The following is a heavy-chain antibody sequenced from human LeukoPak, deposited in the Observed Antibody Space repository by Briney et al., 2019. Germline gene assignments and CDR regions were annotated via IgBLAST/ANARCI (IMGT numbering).Heavy chain of an antibody. J-gene: IGHJ6*03. CDR1: GFTFSSYA. V-gene: IGHV3-23*01. Sequence: GGSLRLSCAASGFTFSSYAMSWVRQAPGKGLEWVSAISGSGGSTYYADSVKGRFTISRDNSKNTLYLQMGSLRAEDMAVYYCARDTPYYYYMDVWGKGTTVTVSS. CDR3: ARDTPYYYYMDV. CDR2: ISGSGGST.